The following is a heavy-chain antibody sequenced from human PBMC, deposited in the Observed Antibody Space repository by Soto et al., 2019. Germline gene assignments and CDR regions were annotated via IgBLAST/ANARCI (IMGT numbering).Heavy chain of an antibody. CDR1: GFNFTYNA. CDR2: VSGNGENT. J-gene: IGHJ4*02. V-gene: IGHV3-23*01. Sequence: EGQLLESGGNLVQPGRSLRLSCTASGFNFTYNAMRWVRQAPGKGLQWVSTVSGNGENTYYEESVRGRFTISRDTSKNTMYLKMNSLRVEDTAVYYCARVPGGTAPRPAYWGQGTPVTVSS. D-gene: IGHD6-6*01. CDR3: ARVPGGTAPRPAY.